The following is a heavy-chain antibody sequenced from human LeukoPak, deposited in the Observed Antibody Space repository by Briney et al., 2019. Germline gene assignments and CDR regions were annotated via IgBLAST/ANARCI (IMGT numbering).Heavy chain of an antibody. CDR2: IYYSGST. J-gene: IGHJ4*02. CDR3: ARAGGRQQLVRHYFDY. Sequence: SQTLSLTCTVSGGSISSSSYYWGWIRQPPGKGLEWIGSIYYSGSTYYNPSLKSRVTISVDTSKNQFSLKLSSVTAADTAVYYCARAGGRQQLVRHYFDYWGQGTLVTVSS. D-gene: IGHD6-13*01. V-gene: IGHV4-39*07. CDR1: GGSISSSSYY.